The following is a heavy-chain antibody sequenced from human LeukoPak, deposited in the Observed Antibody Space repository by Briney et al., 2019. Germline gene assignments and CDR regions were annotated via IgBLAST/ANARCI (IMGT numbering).Heavy chain of an antibody. CDR1: GFTLSRYW. Sequence: GGSLRLSCAASGFTLSRYWMHWVRQAPGKGLLWVSRINSDGSSTYYADSVKGRFTTSRDNAKNALHLQMNSLTAEDTAVYYCVLDLFSSFAFDVWGQGTMVTVSS. CDR3: VLDLFSSFAFDV. V-gene: IGHV3-74*01. J-gene: IGHJ3*01. CDR2: INSDGSST. D-gene: IGHD3/OR15-3a*01.